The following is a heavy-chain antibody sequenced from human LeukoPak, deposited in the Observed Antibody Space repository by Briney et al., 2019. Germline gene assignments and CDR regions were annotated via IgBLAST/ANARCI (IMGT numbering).Heavy chain of an antibody. D-gene: IGHD3-10*01. J-gene: IGHJ3*02. Sequence: PSETLSLTCTVSGGSMSSYYWSWIRQPPGKGLEWIGYIYYSGSTNYSPSLKSRVTISVDTSKNQFSLRLSSVTAADTAVYYCASPGYFYGSGSVDDAFDIWGQGTTVTV. CDR3: ASPGYFYGSGSVDDAFDI. CDR1: GGSMSSYY. CDR2: IYYSGST. V-gene: IGHV4-59*01.